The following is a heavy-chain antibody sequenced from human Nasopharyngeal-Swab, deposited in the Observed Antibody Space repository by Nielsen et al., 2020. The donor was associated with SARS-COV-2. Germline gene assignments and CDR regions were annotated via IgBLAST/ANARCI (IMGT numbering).Heavy chain of an antibody. V-gene: IGHV3-30-3*01. D-gene: IGHD6-19*01. CDR2: ISYDGSNK. CDR3: ARDRGIAVAGNYYYYGMDV. Sequence: GGSLRLSCAASGFTFSSYAMHWVRQAPGKGLEWVAVISYDGSNKYYADSVKGRFTISRDNSKNTLYLQMNSLRAEDTAVYYCARDRGIAVAGNYYYYGMDVWGQGTTDRLL. J-gene: IGHJ6*02. CDR1: GFTFSSYA.